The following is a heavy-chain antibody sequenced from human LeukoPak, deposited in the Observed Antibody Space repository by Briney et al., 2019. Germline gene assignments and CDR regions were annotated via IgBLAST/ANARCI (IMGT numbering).Heavy chain of an antibody. J-gene: IGHJ5*02. CDR3: ARGGRGFDIVVENWFDP. V-gene: IGHV1-18*01. D-gene: IGHD2-15*01. Sequence: ASVKVSCKASGYTFTSYGISWVRQAPGQGLEWMGWISAYNGNTNYAQKLQGRVTMTTDTSTSTAYMELRSLRSDDTAVYYCARGGRGFDIVVENWFDPWGQGTLVTVSS. CDR2: ISAYNGNT. CDR1: GYTFTSYG.